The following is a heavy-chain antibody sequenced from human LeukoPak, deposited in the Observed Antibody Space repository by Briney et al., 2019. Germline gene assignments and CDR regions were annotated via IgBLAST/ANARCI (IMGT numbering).Heavy chain of an antibody. Sequence: PGGSLRLSCAASGFTFSTYSINWVRQAPGKGLEWVSSISSSSSYIYYADSVKGRFTISRDNAKNSLSLQMNSLRAEDTAVYHCARELRRDGYNSRGFDYWGQGTLVTVSS. J-gene: IGHJ4*02. CDR2: ISSSSSYI. CDR1: GFTFSTYS. CDR3: ARELRRDGYNSRGFDY. D-gene: IGHD5-24*01. V-gene: IGHV3-21*01.